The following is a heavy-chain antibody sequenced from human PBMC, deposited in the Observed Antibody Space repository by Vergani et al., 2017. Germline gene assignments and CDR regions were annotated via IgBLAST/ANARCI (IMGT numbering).Heavy chain of an antibody. Sequence: QVQLVQSGAEVKKPGASVKVSCKASGYTFTSYGISWVRQAPGQGLEWMGWISAYNGNTNYVQKLQGRVTMTTDTSTSTAYMELRSLRSDDTAVYYCARDRGFVVVPAAIPRWFDPWGQGTLVTVSA. CDR3: ARDRGFVVVPAAIPRWFDP. D-gene: IGHD2-2*01. J-gene: IGHJ5*02. CDR2: ISAYNGNT. V-gene: IGHV1-18*01. CDR1: GYTFTSYG.